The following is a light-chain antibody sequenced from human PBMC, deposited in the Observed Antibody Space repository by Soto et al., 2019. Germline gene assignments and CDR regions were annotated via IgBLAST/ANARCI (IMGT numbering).Light chain of an antibody. CDR1: QIVLYSSNNKNY. Sequence: DALLIPSPDSLSASLGERPTVHCKSSQIVLYSSNNKNYLAWYQQKPGQPPKLLIYWASTRESGVPDRFSGSGSGTDFTLTISSLQAEDVAVYYCQQYYSTPITFGQGTRLEIK. V-gene: IGKV4-1*01. CDR3: QQYYSTPIT. CDR2: WAS. J-gene: IGKJ5*01.